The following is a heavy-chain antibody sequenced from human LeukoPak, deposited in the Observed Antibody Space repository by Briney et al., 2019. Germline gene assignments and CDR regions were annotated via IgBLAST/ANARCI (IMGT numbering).Heavy chain of an antibody. CDR1: GFTFSSYN. V-gene: IGHV3-48*02. Sequence: PGGSLRLSCAASGFTFSSYNMNWVRQAPGKGLEWVSYISSTSSTIYYADSVKGRFTISRDNAENSLYLQMNSLRDDGTAVYYCARVAPGLDYWGQGTLVTVSS. CDR3: ARVAPGLDY. J-gene: IGHJ4*02. CDR2: ISSTSSTI.